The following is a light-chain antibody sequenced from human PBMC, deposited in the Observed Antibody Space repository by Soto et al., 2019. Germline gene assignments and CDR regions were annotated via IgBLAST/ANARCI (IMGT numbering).Light chain of an antibody. V-gene: IGKV1-5*03. Sequence: DVKMTQSPSTLSGTVGARVTITCRASPTISSGLAWYQQKPGKAPKLLIYKASTLKSGVPSRFSGSGSGTEFTLTISCLQPDDFATYYCQHYNSYSEAFGQGTKVDI. CDR2: KAS. J-gene: IGKJ1*01. CDR3: QHYNSYSEA. CDR1: PTISSG.